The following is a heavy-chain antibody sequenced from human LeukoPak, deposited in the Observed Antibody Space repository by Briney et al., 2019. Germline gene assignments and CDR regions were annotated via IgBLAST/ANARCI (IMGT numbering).Heavy chain of an antibody. CDR2: ISAYNGNT. V-gene: IGHV1-18*01. D-gene: IGHD3-22*01. J-gene: IGHJ3*02. CDR1: GYTFTSYD. CDR3: ARELTYYYDSSGYYTPGRYAFDI. Sequence: ASVKVSCKASGYTFTSYDINWVRQAPGQGLEWMGWISAYNGNTNYAQKLQGRVTMTTDTSTSTAYMELRSLRSDDTAVYYCARELTYYYDSSGYYTPGRYAFDIWGQGTMVTVSS.